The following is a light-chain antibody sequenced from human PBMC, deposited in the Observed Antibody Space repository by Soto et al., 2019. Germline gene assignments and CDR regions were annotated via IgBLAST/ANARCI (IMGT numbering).Light chain of an antibody. CDR3: TSYSSSDSFYV. CDR2: QVT. CDR1: SSDIGGYYY. Sequence: QSVLTQPASVSGSPGQSITISCTGTSSDIGGYYYVSWYQHHPGKAPKLLIYQVTNRPSRVSYRFSGSKSGNTASLTISGLQADDEADYYCTSYSSSDSFYVFGTGTKLTVL. J-gene: IGLJ1*01. V-gene: IGLV2-14*01.